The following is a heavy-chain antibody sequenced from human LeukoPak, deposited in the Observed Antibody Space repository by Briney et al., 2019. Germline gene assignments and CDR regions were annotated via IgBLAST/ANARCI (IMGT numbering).Heavy chain of an antibody. D-gene: IGHD3-22*01. J-gene: IGHJ6*02. V-gene: IGHV4-30-4*01. CDR3: AREHYYDSSGYYYYGMDV. CDR1: GGSISSGDYY. CDR2: NYYSGST. Sequence: SQTLSLTCTVSGGSISSGDYYWSWIRQPPGKGLEWIGYNYYSGSTYYNPSLKSRVTISVDTSKNQFSLKLSSVTAADTAVYYCAREHYYDSSGYYYYGMDVWGQGTTVTVS.